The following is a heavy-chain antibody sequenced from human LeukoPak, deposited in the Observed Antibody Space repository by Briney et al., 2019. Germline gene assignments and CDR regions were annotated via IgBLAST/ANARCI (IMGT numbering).Heavy chain of an antibody. J-gene: IGHJ4*02. Sequence: ASVKVSCKASGGTFSSYAISWVRQAPGQGLEWMGRIIPILGIANYAQKFQGRVTITADKSTSTAYMELSSLRSEDTAVYYCAREAYGDYGNGPYFDYWGQGTLVTVSS. D-gene: IGHD4-17*01. CDR3: AREAYGDYGNGPYFDY. CDR1: GGTFSSYA. V-gene: IGHV1-69*04. CDR2: IIPILGIA.